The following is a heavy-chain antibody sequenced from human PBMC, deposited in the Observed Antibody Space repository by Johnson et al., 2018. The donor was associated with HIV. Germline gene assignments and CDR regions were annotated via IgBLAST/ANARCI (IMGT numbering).Heavy chain of an antibody. D-gene: IGHD5-12*01. CDR2: ISFDGHLK. J-gene: IGHJ3*02. CDR3: ARDESGYDEGFDAFDI. V-gene: IGHV3-33*08. Sequence: QVQLVESGGGVVQPGKSLTLSCVGSGLSFSNFGIHWVRQAPGKGPEWVAVISFDGHLKKYADSVKGRFTISRDNAKNSLYLQMNSLRVEDTAVYYCARDESGYDEGFDAFDIWGQGTMVTVSS. CDR1: GLSFSNFG.